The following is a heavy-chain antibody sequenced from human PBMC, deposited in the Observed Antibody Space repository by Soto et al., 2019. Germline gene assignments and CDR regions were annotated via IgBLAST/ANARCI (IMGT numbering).Heavy chain of an antibody. D-gene: IGHD2-21*02. CDR2: ISADISYT. CDR3: ANQNTAKRAFDI. J-gene: IGHJ3*02. CDR1: GFDFINNA. V-gene: IGHV3-23*01. Sequence: EAQLLESGGGLVQPGGSLRLSCAASGFDFINNAMAWVRQAPGKGLEWVSTISADISYTYYADAVRGRFTVSRANSKNTVYLQMNSLRADDTAVYYCANQNTAKRAFDIWGEGKMVTVSS.